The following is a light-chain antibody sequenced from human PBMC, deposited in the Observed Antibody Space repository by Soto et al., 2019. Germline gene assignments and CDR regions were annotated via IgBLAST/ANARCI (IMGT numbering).Light chain of an antibody. CDR2: DAS. J-gene: IGKJ1*01. CDR1: QSISSCL. Sequence: LVLTQSRDTLSLPPGQRATLXCRASQSISSCLFWHQQKTGLAPRLLIXDASSRATGIPARFSGSGSGRDFTLNISRLEPEEFAVYYCQQYGSSPPWTFGQGTKVDIK. V-gene: IGKV3-20*01. CDR3: QQYGSSPPWT.